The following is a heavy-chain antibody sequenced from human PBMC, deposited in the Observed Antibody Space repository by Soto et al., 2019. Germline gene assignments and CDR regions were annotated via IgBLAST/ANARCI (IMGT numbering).Heavy chain of an antibody. CDR1: GFTFSSYA. CDR3: ARARGPYAPPTTVYGMDV. Sequence: QVQLVESGGGVVQPGRSLRLSCAASGFTFSSYAMHWVRRAPGKGLEWVAVISYDGSNKYYADSVKGRFTISRDNSKNTLYLQMNSLRAEDTAVYYCARARGPYAPPTTVYGMDVWGQGTTVTVSS. V-gene: IGHV3-30-3*01. J-gene: IGHJ6*02. D-gene: IGHD2-8*01. CDR2: ISYDGSNK.